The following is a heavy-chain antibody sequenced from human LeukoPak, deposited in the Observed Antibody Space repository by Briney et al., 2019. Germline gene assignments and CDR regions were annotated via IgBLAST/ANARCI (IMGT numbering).Heavy chain of an antibody. CDR1: EYSFTGYW. CDR2: IYPGDSDT. Sequence: GESLKISCKGSEYSFTGYWIGWLRQMPGKGLEWMGIIYPGDSDTRYSPSFQGQVTISADKSISTAYLQWSSLKASDTAMYYCAVKAPDYYDSGGWSFDIWGQGTMVTVSS. CDR3: AVKAPDYYDSGGWSFDI. J-gene: IGHJ3*02. D-gene: IGHD3-22*01. V-gene: IGHV5-51*01.